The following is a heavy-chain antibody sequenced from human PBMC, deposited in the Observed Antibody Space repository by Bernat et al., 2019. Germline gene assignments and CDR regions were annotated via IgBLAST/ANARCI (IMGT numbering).Heavy chain of an antibody. Sequence: EVQLVESGGGLVQPGGSLKLSCAASGFTFSGSAIHWVRQASGKGLEWVGRIRSKANSYATSYAASMKGRFTISRDDSKNTAYLKMNSLKTEDTAVYDCTTPTETLDYWGQGTLVTVAS. CDR3: TTPTETLDY. CDR1: GFTFSGSA. V-gene: IGHV3-73*01. CDR2: IRSKANSYAT. D-gene: IGHD1-14*01. J-gene: IGHJ4*02.